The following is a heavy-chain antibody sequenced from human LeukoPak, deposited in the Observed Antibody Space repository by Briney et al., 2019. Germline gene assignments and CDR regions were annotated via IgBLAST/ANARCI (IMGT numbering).Heavy chain of an antibody. Sequence: SETLSLTCTVSGGSISSYYWSWIRQPPGKGLEWIGYIYYSGSTNYNPSLKSRVTISVDTSKNQFSLELSSVTAADTAVYYCASERLGELSLLDYWGQGTLVTVSS. CDR2: IYYSGST. CDR3: ASERLGELSLLDY. CDR1: GGSISSYY. V-gene: IGHV4-59*01. D-gene: IGHD3-16*02. J-gene: IGHJ4*02.